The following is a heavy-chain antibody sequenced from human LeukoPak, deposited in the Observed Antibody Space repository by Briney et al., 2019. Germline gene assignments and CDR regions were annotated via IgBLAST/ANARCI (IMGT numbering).Heavy chain of an antibody. D-gene: IGHD4-11*01. CDR3: ARGAYREIPTNWFDP. Sequence: ASVKVSCKASGYTFTSYGISWVRQAPGQGLEWMGWISAYNGNTNCAQKLQGRVTMTTDTSTSTAYMELRSLRSDDTAVYYCARGAYREIPTNWFDPWGQGTLVTVSS. V-gene: IGHV1-18*01. CDR1: GYTFTSYG. J-gene: IGHJ5*02. CDR2: ISAYNGNT.